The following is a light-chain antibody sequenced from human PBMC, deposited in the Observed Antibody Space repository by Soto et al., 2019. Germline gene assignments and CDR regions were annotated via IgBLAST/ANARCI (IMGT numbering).Light chain of an antibody. CDR2: EVN. CDR3: SSHTSSSNNWV. J-gene: IGLJ3*02. CDR1: SSDVGGYHY. Sequence: QSVLTQPASVSGSPGQSITISCTGTSSDVGGYHYVSWYQHHPGKAPKLIIYEVNHRPSGVSNRFSGSKSGNTASLSISGLQSEDEANYYCSSHTSSSNNWVFGGGTKLTVL. V-gene: IGLV2-14*01.